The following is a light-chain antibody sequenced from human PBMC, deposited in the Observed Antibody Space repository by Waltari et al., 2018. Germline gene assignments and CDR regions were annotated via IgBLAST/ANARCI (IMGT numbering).Light chain of an antibody. V-gene: IGKV2D-29*01. Sequence: DIVMTQTPLSLSVTPGQPASISCKSSQSLLYSEGKTYLYLYLQNVGQPPQRLIYEVSKRFSGDPDRFSGSGSGTEFTLEISRVEAEDVRVDYRLQSTQLPLPFGGGTKVELK. CDR2: EVS. CDR3: LQSTQLPLP. J-gene: IGKJ4*01. CDR1: QSLLYSEGKTY.